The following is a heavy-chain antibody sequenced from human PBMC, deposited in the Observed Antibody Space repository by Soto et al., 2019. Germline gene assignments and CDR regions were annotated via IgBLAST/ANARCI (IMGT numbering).Heavy chain of an antibody. CDR1: GGSIRSYY. V-gene: IGHV4-59*01. J-gene: IGHJ3*02. CDR3: AXRVTMVRGVLMIDVFDI. CDR2: IYDSGST. Sequence: PSETLSLTCSVSGGSIRSYYWSWIRQPPGKGLEWIGYIYDSGSTNYNPALKSRVTISVDTSKKQFSLKMSSVTAADTAVYYCAXRVTMVRGVLMIDVFDIWGQGTMVTVSS. D-gene: IGHD3-10*01.